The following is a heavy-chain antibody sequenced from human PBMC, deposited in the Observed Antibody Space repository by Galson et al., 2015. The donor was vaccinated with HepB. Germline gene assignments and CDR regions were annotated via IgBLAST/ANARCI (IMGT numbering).Heavy chain of an antibody. CDR3: AADGGLETTVTYHYYYYYMDV. D-gene: IGHD4-11*01. Sequence: SVKVSCKASGGTFSSYAISWVRQAPGQGLEWMGGIIPIFGTANYAQKFQGRVTITRDMSTSTAYMELSSLRSEDTAVYYCAADGGLETTVTYHYYYYYMDVWGKGTTVTVSS. J-gene: IGHJ6*03. V-gene: IGHV1-69*05. CDR1: GGTFSSYA. CDR2: IIPIFGTA.